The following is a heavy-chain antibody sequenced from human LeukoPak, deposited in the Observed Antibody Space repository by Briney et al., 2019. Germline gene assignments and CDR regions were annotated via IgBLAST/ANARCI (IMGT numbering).Heavy chain of an antibody. Sequence: SETLSLTCTVSGGSISSYYWSWIRQPAGKGLEWIGRIYTSGSTNYNPSLKSRVTMSVDTSKNQFSLKLSSVTAADTAVYYCARVRDYYDSSGYYSVFDYWGQGTPVTVSS. CDR2: IYTSGST. CDR1: GGSISSYY. J-gene: IGHJ4*02. V-gene: IGHV4-4*07. D-gene: IGHD3-22*01. CDR3: ARVRDYYDSSGYYSVFDY.